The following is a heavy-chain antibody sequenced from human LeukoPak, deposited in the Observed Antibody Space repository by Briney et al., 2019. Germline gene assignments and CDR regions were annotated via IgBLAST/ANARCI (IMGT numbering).Heavy chain of an antibody. V-gene: IGHV1-69*01. D-gene: IGHD4-23*01. CDR3: AREEYYGGIRDVDY. Sequence: SVKVSCKASGGTFNSYAISWVRQAPGQGLEWMGGIIPIFGTANYAQKFQGRVTITADESTSTAYMELSSLRSEDTAVYYCAREEYYGGIRDVDYWGQGTLVTVSS. CDR2: IIPIFGTA. J-gene: IGHJ4*02. CDR1: GGTFNSYA.